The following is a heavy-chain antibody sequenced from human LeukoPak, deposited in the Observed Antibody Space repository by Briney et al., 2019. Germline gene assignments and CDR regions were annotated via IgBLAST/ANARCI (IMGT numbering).Heavy chain of an antibody. CDR2: IIPIFGTA. CDR1: GGTFSSYA. D-gene: IGHD3-22*01. V-gene: IGHV1-69*06. J-gene: IGHJ6*03. CDR3: ARANYYDSSGYYYYYMDV. Sequence: GASVKVPCKASGGTFSSYAISWVRQAPGRGLEWMGGIIPIFGTANYAQKFQGRVTITADKSTSTAYMELSSLRSEDTAVYYCARANYYDSSGYYYYYMDVWGKGTTVTVSS.